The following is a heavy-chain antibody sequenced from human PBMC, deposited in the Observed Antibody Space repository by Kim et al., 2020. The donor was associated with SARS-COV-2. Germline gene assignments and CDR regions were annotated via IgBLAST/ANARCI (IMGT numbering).Heavy chain of an antibody. Sequence: GGSLRLSCAASGFTFSNAWMSWVRQAPGKGLEWVGRIKSKTDGGTTDYAAPVKGRFTISRDDSKNTLYLQMNSLKTEDTAVYYCTTGWSMGLSLAYCGGDCYSGYFQHWGQGTLVTVSS. CDR2: IKSKTDGGTT. D-gene: IGHD2-21*02. V-gene: IGHV3-15*01. CDR1: GFTFSNAW. CDR3: TTGWSMGLSLAYCGGDCYSGYFQH. J-gene: IGHJ1*01.